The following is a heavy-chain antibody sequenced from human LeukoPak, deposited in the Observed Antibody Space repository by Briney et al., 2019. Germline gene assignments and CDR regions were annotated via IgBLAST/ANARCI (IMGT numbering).Heavy chain of an antibody. Sequence: GGSLRLSCSASGFTFNRFYLHWVRQAPGKGLEFVSHISSNGATTYYADSVKGRFTISRDNSKNTLYLQMNSLRAEDTAVYYCAKESGSYYGHVDYWGQGTLVTVPS. CDR2: ISSNGATT. CDR3: AKESGSYYGHVDY. V-gene: IGHV3-64*04. D-gene: IGHD1-26*01. CDR1: GFTFNRFY. J-gene: IGHJ4*02.